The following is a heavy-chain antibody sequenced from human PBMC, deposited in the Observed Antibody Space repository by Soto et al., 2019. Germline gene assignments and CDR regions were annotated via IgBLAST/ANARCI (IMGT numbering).Heavy chain of an antibody. V-gene: IGHV3-53*01. CDR3: ATWHEREHAYDV. Sequence: DVQLVESGGGLIQPGESLRLSCAAFGLTISGKKYVAWVRQAPGKGLEWVSAIYDVDGSFYADSVKGRFTTSSDSSKTTVYLQMNDRRPYDTAVYYCATWHEREHAYDVWGQVTTVTVSS. J-gene: IGHJ3*01. CDR2: IYDVDGS. CDR1: GLTISGKKY. D-gene: IGHD1-1*01.